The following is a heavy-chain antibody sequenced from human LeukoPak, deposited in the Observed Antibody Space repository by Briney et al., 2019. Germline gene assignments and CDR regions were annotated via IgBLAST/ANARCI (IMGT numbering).Heavy chain of an antibody. D-gene: IGHD2-21*02. J-gene: IGHJ3*02. CDR2: IYPGDSDT. V-gene: IGHV5-51*01. CDR1: GYSFTSYW. CDR3: ASTLAYCGGDCSTDGAFDI. Sequence: GESLKISCKGSGYSFTSYWIGWARQMPGKGLEWMGIIYPGDSDTRYSPSFQGQVTISADKSISTAYLQWSSLKASDTAMYYCASTLAYCGGDCSTDGAFDIWGQGTMVTVSS.